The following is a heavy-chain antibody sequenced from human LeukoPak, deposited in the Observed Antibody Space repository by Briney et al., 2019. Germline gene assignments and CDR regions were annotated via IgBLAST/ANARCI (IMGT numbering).Heavy chain of an antibody. CDR3: AREWGGSSWISWFDP. V-gene: IGHV4-38-2*02. Sequence: SETLSLTCTVSGYSISSGYYWGWIRQPPGKGLEWIGSIYHSGSTYYNPSLKSRVTISVDTSKNQFSLKLSSVTAADTAVYYCAREWGGSSWISWFDPWGQGTLVTVSS. CDR1: GYSISSGYY. CDR2: IYHSGST. J-gene: IGHJ5*02. D-gene: IGHD6-13*01.